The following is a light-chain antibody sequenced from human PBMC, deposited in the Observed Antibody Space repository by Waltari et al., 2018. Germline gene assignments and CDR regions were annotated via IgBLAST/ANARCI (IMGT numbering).Light chain of an antibody. Sequence: QSVLTQPPSASGAPGQEVSISCSGGSTTITNYVFWYQQFPGTAPKLIVVRAHERPSGVPDRFSASKSGTSVSLAISGLRSDDEADYYCATWDDSLNGWVFGGGTKLTVL. V-gene: IGLV1-47*01. CDR2: RAH. J-gene: IGLJ3*02. CDR3: ATWDDSLNGWV. CDR1: STTITNY.